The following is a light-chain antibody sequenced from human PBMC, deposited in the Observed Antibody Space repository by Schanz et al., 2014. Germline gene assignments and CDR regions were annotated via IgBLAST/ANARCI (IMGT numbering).Light chain of an antibody. J-gene: IGLJ3*02. V-gene: IGLV2-14*01. CDR3: SSYTDSISTNWV. CDR2: DVS. CDR1: SSDVGGYDF. Sequence: QSALTQPASVSGSPGQSITISCPGTSSDVGGYDFVSWYQQHPGKAPKLMIYDVSNRPSGVPDRFSGSKSGNTASLTVSGLQAEDEADYYCSSYTDSISTNWVFGGGTKLTVL.